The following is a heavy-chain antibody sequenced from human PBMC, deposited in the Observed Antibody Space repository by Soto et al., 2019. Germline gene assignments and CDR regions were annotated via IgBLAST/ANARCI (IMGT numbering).Heavy chain of an antibody. CDR3: ARDLAAARDYYYHYGMDV. Sequence: EVQLVESGGGLVKPGGSLRLSCAASGFTFSSYSMNWVRQAPGKGLEWVSSISSSSSYIYYADSVKGRFTISRDNAKNSLYLQMNSLRAEDTAVYYCARDLAAARDYYYHYGMDVWGQGTTVTVSS. CDR2: ISSSSSYI. V-gene: IGHV3-21*01. J-gene: IGHJ6*02. CDR1: GFTFSSYS. D-gene: IGHD6-13*01.